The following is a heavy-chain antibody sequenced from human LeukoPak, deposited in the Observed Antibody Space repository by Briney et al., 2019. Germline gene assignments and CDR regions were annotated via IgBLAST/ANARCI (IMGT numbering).Heavy chain of an antibody. Sequence: SETLSLTCTVSGGSISSYYWSWIRQPPGKGLEWIGYIYYSGSTNYNPSLKSRVTISVDTSKNQFSLKLSSVTAADTAVYYCARGKHSSSWYGTDYYYGMDVWGQGTTVTVSS. V-gene: IGHV4-59*01. CDR2: IYYSGST. D-gene: IGHD6-13*01. J-gene: IGHJ6*02. CDR3: ARGKHSSSWYGTDYYYGMDV. CDR1: GGSISSYY.